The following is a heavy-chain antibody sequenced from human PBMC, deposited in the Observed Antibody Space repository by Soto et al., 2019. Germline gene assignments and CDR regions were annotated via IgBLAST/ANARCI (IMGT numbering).Heavy chain of an antibody. V-gene: IGHV4-4*02. J-gene: IGHJ4*02. CDR2: IYPGGSI. Sequence: SETLSLTCAVSDGSISSSNWWNWVRQPPGKGLEWIGEIYPGGSINYNPSLKSRLTISVDKSKNQISLSLTSVTAADTAVYYCASADFDYWGQGTLVTVSS. CDR3: ASADFDY. CDR1: DGSISSSNW.